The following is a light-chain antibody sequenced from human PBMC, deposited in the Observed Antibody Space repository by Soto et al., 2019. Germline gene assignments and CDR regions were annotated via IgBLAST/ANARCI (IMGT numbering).Light chain of an antibody. Sequence: DIVLSQSPGTLSLSQGEGATLSCKVSQSLTSGYLAWYQQKPGQAPRILIYAASSRAPGIPDRFSGSGSGTDFSLTISRLEPEDFALYYCHQYDTSPRTFGQGTKVDIK. J-gene: IGKJ1*01. CDR1: QSLTSGY. CDR3: HQYDTSPRT. CDR2: AAS. V-gene: IGKV3-20*01.